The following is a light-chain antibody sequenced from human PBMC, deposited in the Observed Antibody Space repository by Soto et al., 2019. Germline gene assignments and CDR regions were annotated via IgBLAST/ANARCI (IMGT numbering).Light chain of an antibody. Sequence: EIVLTQSPGPLSWSPGERDTLSCRASQSVSSSYLAWYQQKPGQAPRLLIYGASSRATVIPDRFSGSGSGTDFTLTISRLEPEDFSVYYCQQYGRSPTFGGGTEVEIK. J-gene: IGKJ4*01. CDR2: GAS. CDR3: QQYGRSPT. CDR1: QSVSSSY. V-gene: IGKV3-20*01.